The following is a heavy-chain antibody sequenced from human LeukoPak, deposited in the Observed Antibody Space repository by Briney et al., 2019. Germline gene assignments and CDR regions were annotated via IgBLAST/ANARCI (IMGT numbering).Heavy chain of an antibody. V-gene: IGHV4-34*01. Sequence: SETLSLTCAVYGGSFSGYYWSWIRHPPGKGLEWIGEINHSGSTNYNPSLKSRVTISVDTSKNQFSLKLSSVTAADTAVYYCARGPNVTTRLYFDYWGQGTLVTVSS. CDR1: GGSFSGYY. J-gene: IGHJ4*02. D-gene: IGHD4-11*01. CDR2: INHSGST. CDR3: ARGPNVTTRLYFDY.